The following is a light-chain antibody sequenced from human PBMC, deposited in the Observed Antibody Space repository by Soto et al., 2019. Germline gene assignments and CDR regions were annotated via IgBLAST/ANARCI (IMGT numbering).Light chain of an antibody. CDR1: QSIHNY. J-gene: IGKJ4*01. CDR3: QQRSIWPLA. Sequence: EVVLTQSPATLYLSPGERVTLSCRASQSIHNYLAWYQQKPGQAPRLVIYDASNRATGIPARFSGSGSGADFTLTICSLEPEDVAVYFCQQRSIWPLAFGGGTKVEIK. V-gene: IGKV3-11*01. CDR2: DAS.